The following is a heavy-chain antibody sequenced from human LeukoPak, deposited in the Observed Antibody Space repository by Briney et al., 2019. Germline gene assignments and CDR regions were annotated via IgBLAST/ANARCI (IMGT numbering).Heavy chain of an antibody. CDR3: TREGIVVVPAASYY. D-gene: IGHD2-2*01. CDR1: GFTFGDYA. V-gene: IGHV3-49*04. J-gene: IGHJ4*02. Sequence: PGGSLRLSCTASGFTFGDYAMSWVRQAPGKGLEWVGFIRSKAYGGTTEYAASVKGRFTISRDDSKSIAYLQMNSLKTEDTAVYYCTREGIVVVPAASYYWGQGTLVTVSS. CDR2: IRSKAYGGTT.